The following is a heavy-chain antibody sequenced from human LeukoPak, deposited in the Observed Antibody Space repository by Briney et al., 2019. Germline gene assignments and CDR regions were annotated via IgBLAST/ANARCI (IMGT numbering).Heavy chain of an antibody. J-gene: IGHJ4*02. CDR1: GGSFSGYY. D-gene: IGHD6-19*01. V-gene: IGHV4-34*01. CDR2: INHSGST. CDR3: ARAPKAVAGTEGDY. Sequence: RTSETLSLTCAVYGGSFSGYYWSWIRQPPGKGLEWIGEINHSGSTNYNPSLKSRVTISVDTSKNQFSLKLSSVTAADTAVYYCARAPKAVAGTEGDYWGQGTLVTVSS.